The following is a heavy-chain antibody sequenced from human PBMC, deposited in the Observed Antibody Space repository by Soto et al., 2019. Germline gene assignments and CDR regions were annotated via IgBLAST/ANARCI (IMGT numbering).Heavy chain of an antibody. CDR1: GFTFSSYG. D-gene: IGHD6-13*01. CDR3: AKDLRIAGKYYYGMDV. V-gene: IGHV3-30*18. Sequence: GGSLRLSCAASGFTFSSYGMHWVRQAPGKGLEWVAVISYDGSNKYYADSVKGRFTISRDNSKNTLYLQMNSLRAEDTAVYYCAKDLRIAGKYYYGMDVWGQGTTVTVS. J-gene: IGHJ6*02. CDR2: ISYDGSNK.